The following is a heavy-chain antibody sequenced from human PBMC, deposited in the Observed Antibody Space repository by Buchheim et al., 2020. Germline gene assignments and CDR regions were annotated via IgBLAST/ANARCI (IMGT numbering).Heavy chain of an antibody. J-gene: IGHJ4*02. Sequence: QVQLQESGPGLVKPSGTLSLTCAVSGGSISSSNWWSWVRQPPGKGLEWIGEIYHSGSTNYNPSLKSRVPISVDKSKNQFSLKLSSVTAADTAVYYCARSVSTSSPSLYDSSGYYDYWGQGTL. CDR2: IYHSGST. D-gene: IGHD3-22*01. CDR1: GGSISSSNW. V-gene: IGHV4-4*02. CDR3: ARSVSTSSPSLYDSSGYYDY.